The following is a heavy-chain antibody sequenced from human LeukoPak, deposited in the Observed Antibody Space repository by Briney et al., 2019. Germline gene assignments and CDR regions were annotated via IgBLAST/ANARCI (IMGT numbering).Heavy chain of an antibody. CDR2: INAGNGNT. CDR3: ARETSMVRGRSYGMDV. CDR1: GYTFTSYA. V-gene: IGHV1-3*01. Sequence: ASVKVSCKASGYTFTSYAMHWVRQAPRQRLEWMGWINAGNGNTRYSQKFQGRVTITRDTSASTAYMELSSLRSEDTAVYYCARETSMVRGRSYGMDVWGKGTTVTVSS. J-gene: IGHJ6*04. D-gene: IGHD3-10*01.